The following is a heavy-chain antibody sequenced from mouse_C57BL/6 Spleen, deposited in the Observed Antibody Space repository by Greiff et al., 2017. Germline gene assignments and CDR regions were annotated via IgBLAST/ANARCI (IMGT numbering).Heavy chain of an antibody. Sequence: QVQLQQSGAELVRPGTSVKVSCKASGYAFTNYLIEWVKQRPGQGLEWIGVINPGSGGTNYNEKFKGKATLTADKSSSTAYMQLSSLTSEDSAVYFCARSHGYLYYFDDWGQGTTLTVSS. CDR2: INPGSGGT. D-gene: IGHD2-2*01. V-gene: IGHV1-54*01. J-gene: IGHJ2*01. CDR3: ARSHGYLYYFDD. CDR1: GYAFTNYL.